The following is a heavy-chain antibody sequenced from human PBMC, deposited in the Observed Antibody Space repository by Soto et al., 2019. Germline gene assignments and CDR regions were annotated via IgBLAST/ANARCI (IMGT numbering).Heavy chain of an antibody. CDR2: ISAYNGNT. J-gene: IGHJ6*02. Sequence: XSVKGSCTASGYSFTSYGIIWVRQAPGQGLEWMGWISAYNGNTNYAQKLQGRVTMTTDTSTSTAYMELRSLRSDDTAVYYCARVNYYGSGSYYNGYYYYYGMDVWGQGTTVTVSS. V-gene: IGHV1-18*04. CDR1: GYSFTSYG. D-gene: IGHD3-10*01. CDR3: ARVNYYGSGSYYNGYYYYYGMDV.